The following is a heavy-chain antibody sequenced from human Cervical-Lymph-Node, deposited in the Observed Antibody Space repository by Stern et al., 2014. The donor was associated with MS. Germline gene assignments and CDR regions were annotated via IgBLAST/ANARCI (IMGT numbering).Heavy chain of an antibody. CDR2: IRGYIGNK. J-gene: IGHJ6*02. CDR1: GYTFRNYG. Sequence: QVQLVQSGAEVKKPGASVRLSCKASGYTFRNYGISWVRQAPGQGLEWMGWIRGYIGNKNYAQKFQGRGTVTTDKSTSTAYMELRSLTSDDTAVYYCARQELLVQGGIEYHYYGMDVWGQGTTVTVSS. CDR3: ARQELLVQGGIEYHYYGMDV. D-gene: IGHD1-7*01. V-gene: IGHV1-18*01.